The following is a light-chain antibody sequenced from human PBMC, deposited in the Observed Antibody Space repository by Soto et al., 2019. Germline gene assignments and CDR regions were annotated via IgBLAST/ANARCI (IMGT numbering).Light chain of an antibody. CDR2: EVS. CDR1: SSDVGGYNF. J-gene: IGLJ2*01. Sequence: QSVLTQPASVSGSPGQSITISCTGTSSDVGGYNFVSWYQQLPGKAPKLIIYEVSNRPSGVSNRFSGSKSGNTASLTISGLQAEDEADYYCSSYTSARGVFGGGTKVTV. CDR3: SSYTSARGV. V-gene: IGLV2-14*01.